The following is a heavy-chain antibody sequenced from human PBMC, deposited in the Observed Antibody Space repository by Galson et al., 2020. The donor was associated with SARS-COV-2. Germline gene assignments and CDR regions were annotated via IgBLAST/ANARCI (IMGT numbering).Heavy chain of an antibody. CDR2: IIPILGIA. V-gene: IGHV1-69*04. D-gene: IGHD4-4*01. J-gene: IGHJ6*02. CDR1: GGTFSSYT. Sequence: SVKVSCKASGGTFSSYTISWVRQAPGQGLEWMGRIIPILGIANYAQKFQGRVTITADKSTSTAYMELSSLRSEDTAVYYCARDHQVTTAPSGYYYGMDVWGQGTTVTVSS. CDR3: ARDHQVTTAPSGYYYGMDV.